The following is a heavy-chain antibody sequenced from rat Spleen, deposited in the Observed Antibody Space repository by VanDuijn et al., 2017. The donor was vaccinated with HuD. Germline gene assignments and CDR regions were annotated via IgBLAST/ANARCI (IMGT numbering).Heavy chain of an antibody. CDR3: ARDAGILRY. J-gene: IGHJ2*01. CDR2: IWTGGST. D-gene: IGHD1-6*01. Sequence: QVQLKESGPGLVQPSQTLSLTCTVSGFSLPRYHVTWVRQPPGKGLEWMGVIWTGGSTSYNSLLKSRLSISRDISKSQVFLRMSSLQTEDTATYYCARDAGILRYWGQGVMVTVSS. CDR1: GFSLPRYH. V-gene: IGHV2-43*01.